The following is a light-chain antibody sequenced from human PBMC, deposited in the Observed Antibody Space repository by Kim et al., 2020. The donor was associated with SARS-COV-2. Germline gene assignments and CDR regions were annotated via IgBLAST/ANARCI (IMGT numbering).Light chain of an antibody. Sequence: GDRVTITCRASQDIRNDLGWYQQNPGRAPKRLIYGASSLQSGVPSRFSGSGSGTEFTLPISRLQPEDFATYFFLQHNTYPITFGQGTRLEI. CDR1: QDIRND. CDR2: GAS. J-gene: IGKJ5*01. CDR3: LQHNTYPIT. V-gene: IGKV1-17*01.